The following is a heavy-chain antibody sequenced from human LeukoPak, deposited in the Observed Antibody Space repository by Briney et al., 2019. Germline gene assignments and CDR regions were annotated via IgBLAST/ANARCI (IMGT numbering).Heavy chain of an antibody. Sequence: PSETLSLTCGVSGGSMSDSYWSWIRQPPGKGLEWIGFVYDNGRTNYSGRTNYNPSLTGRVTMSMDTSKNQFSLKMSSVTAADTAVYFCSRGHRYNNGYPYFGSWGQGTLVSVSS. J-gene: IGHJ4*02. CDR1: GGSMSDSY. CDR3: SRGHRYNNGYPYFGS. CDR2: VYDNGRTNYSGRT. V-gene: IGHV4-59*01. D-gene: IGHD6-25*01.